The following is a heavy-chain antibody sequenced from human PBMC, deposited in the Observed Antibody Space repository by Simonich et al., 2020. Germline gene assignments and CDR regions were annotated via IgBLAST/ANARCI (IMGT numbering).Heavy chain of an antibody. CDR2: INLSGST. V-gene: IGHV4-34*01. CDR1: GGSFRGHY. D-gene: IGHD6-6*01. CDR3: ASPGGTAARDAFDI. J-gene: IGHJ3*02. Sequence: QVQLQQWGAGLLKPSETLSLTCAVYGGSFRGHYWSWIRQPPGKGLEWIGEINLSGSTNTTPSLKSRVTISVDTSKNQFSLKLSSVTAADTAVYYCASPGGTAARDAFDIWGQGTMVTVSS.